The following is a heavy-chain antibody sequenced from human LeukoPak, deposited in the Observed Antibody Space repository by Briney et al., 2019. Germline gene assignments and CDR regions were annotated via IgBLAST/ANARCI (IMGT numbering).Heavy chain of an antibody. J-gene: IGHJ3*02. CDR2: INHSGST. CDR3: ARLGYFDI. CDR1: GGSFSGYY. V-gene: IGHV4-34*01. Sequence: KASETLSLTCAVYGGSFSGYYWSWIRQPPGKGLEWIGEINHSGSTNYDPSLKSRVTISVDTSKNQFSLKLSSATAADTAVYYCARLGYFDIWGQGTMVTVSS. D-gene: IGHD2-15*01.